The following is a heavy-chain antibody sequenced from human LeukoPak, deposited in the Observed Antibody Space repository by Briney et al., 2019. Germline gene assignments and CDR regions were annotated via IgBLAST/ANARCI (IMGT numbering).Heavy chain of an antibody. V-gene: IGHV3-11*01. CDR3: VRSVYNWNDVDY. Sequence: GGSLRLSCAASGFTFSDYYMSWIRQAPGKGLEWVSYISSTVITTYYADSVKGRSTISRDNAKNSLYLQMNSLRAEDTAVYYCVRSVYNWNDVDYWGQGTLVTVPS. J-gene: IGHJ4*02. D-gene: IGHD1-20*01. CDR1: GFTFSDYY. CDR2: ISSTVITT.